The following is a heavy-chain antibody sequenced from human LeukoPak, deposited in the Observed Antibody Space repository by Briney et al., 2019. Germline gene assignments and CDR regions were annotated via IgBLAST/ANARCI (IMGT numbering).Heavy chain of an antibody. CDR3: AKGPYYYDSSEYFDY. Sequence: GGPLRLSCAASGFTFSSYGMHWVRQAPGKGPEWVAVISYDGSNKYYADSVKGRFTISRDNSKNTLYLQMNSLRAEDTAVYYCAKGPYYYDSSEYFDYWGQGTLVTVSS. CDR2: ISYDGSNK. CDR1: GFTFSSYG. V-gene: IGHV3-30*18. D-gene: IGHD3-22*01. J-gene: IGHJ4*02.